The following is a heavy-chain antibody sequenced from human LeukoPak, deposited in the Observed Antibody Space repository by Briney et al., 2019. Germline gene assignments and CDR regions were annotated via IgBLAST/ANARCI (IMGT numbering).Heavy chain of an antibody. V-gene: IGHV4-34*01. CDR2: INHSGST. Sequence: SETLSLTCAVYGGSFSGYYWSWIRQPPGKGLEWIGEINHSGSTNYNPSLKSRVTISVDTSKYQFSLKLSSVTAADTAVYYCSQAVSNAFDIWGQGTMVTVSS. D-gene: IGHD6-19*01. CDR3: SQAVSNAFDI. CDR1: GGSFSGYY. J-gene: IGHJ3*02.